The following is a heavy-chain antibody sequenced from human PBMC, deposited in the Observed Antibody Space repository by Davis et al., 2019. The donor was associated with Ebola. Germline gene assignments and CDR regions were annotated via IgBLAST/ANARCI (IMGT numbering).Heavy chain of an antibody. D-gene: IGHD2-15*01. V-gene: IGHV1-8*01. CDR1: GYTFTNYD. Sequence: ASVKVSCKASGYTFTNYDINWVRQATGQGLEWMGWMHPNSGNTVYAQKFQGRVTMTRATSMTTAYLELNSLRSDDTAVYYCARAVPATQNLDYWGQGTLVTVSS. J-gene: IGHJ4*02. CDR2: MHPNSGNT. CDR3: ARAVPATQNLDY.